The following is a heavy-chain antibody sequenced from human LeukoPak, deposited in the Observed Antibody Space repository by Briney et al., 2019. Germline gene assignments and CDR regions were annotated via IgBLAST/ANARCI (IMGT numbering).Heavy chain of an antibody. J-gene: IGHJ6*04. Sequence: PSETLSLTCTVPGGSISSSSYYWGWIRQPPGKGLEWIGSIYYSGSTYYNPSLKSRVTISVDTSKNQFSLKLSSVTAADTAVYYCARQSTADVWGKGTTVTVSS. CDR3: ARQSTADV. D-gene: IGHD2-2*01. CDR1: GGSISSSSYY. V-gene: IGHV4-39*01. CDR2: IYYSGST.